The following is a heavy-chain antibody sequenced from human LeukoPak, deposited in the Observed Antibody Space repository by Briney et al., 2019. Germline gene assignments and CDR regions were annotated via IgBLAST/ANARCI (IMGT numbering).Heavy chain of an antibody. V-gene: IGHV4-59*01. Sequence: SETLSLTCTVSGGSISSYYWSWIRQPPGKGLKWIGYIYYSGSTNYNPSLKGRVTISVDTSKNQFSLKLSSVTAADTAVYYCARPTFSFDSSGYFDYWGQGTLVTVSS. CDR2: IYYSGST. J-gene: IGHJ4*02. CDR3: ARPTFSFDSSGYFDY. CDR1: GGSISSYY. D-gene: IGHD3-22*01.